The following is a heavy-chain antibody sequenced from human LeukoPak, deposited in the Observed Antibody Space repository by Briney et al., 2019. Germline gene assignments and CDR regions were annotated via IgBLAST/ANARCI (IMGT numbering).Heavy chain of an antibody. CDR3: ARVARYDFWSGYLNFDY. Sequence: ASVKVSCKASGYTFTSYYMHWVRQAPGQGLEGMGIINPSGGSTSYAQKFQGRVTMTRDTSTSTVYMELSSLRSEDTAVYYCARVARYDFWSGYLNFDYWGQGTLVTVSS. V-gene: IGHV1-46*03. CDR1: GYTFTSYY. CDR2: INPSGGST. D-gene: IGHD3-3*01. J-gene: IGHJ4*02.